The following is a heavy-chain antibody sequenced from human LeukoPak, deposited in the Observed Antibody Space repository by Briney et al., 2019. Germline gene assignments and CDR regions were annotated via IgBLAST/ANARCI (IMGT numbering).Heavy chain of an antibody. CDR3: AKEDRRGRHFDY. Sequence: HGRCLRLSCVASGFTFDDCAMHWVRHAPGKGLEGVSGISGNSGSIGYADSVKGRFTISRDNAKNSLYLQMNSLRAEDTALYYCAKEDRRGRHFDYWGQGTLVTVSS. V-gene: IGHV3-9*01. CDR1: GFTFDDCA. CDR2: ISGNSGSI. D-gene: IGHD3-16*01. J-gene: IGHJ4*02.